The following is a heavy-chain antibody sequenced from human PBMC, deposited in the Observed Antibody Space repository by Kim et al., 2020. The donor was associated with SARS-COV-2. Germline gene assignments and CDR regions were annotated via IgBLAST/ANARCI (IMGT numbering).Heavy chain of an antibody. CDR1: GGSISSSSYY. CDR2: ICYSGST. CDR3: AIRMREAAASFGMYV. D-gene: IGHD6-13*01. J-gene: IGHJ6*02. V-gene: IGHV4-39*01. Sequence: SETLSLTCTVSGGSISSSSYYWGWIRQPPGKGLEWIGSICYSGSTYYNPSLKSRVTISVDTSKNQFSLKLSSVTAADTAVYYCAIRMREAAASFGMYVWGQGTPVTVSS.